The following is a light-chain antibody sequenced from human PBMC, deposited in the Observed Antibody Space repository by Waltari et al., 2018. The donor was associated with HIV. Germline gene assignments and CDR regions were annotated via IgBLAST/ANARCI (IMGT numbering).Light chain of an antibody. V-gene: IGKV1-8*01. CDR2: SAS. CDR3: QQYYSYPQA. CDR1: QEIGTY. Sequence: AIRMTQSPSSLSASTGDRVTISCRASQEIGTYLAWYQHKPGKVPELLMYSASTLQSGFPSRFNGSGSGTDFTLTIDCLQSEDFATYYCQQYYSYPQAFGQGTKLEIK. J-gene: IGKJ2*01.